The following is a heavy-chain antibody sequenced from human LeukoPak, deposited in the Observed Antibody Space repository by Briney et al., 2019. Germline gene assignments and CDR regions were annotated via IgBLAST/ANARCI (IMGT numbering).Heavy chain of an antibody. CDR2: IYYSGST. CDR3: ARGDIAAGGAPFDY. V-gene: IGHV4-31*03. D-gene: IGHD6-13*01. Sequence: SSETLSLTCTASGGSISSGGYYWSWIRQHPGKGLEWIGYIYYSGSTYYNPSLKSRVTISVDTSKNQFSLKLSSVTAADTAVYYCARGDIAAGGAPFDYWGQGTLVTVSS. CDR1: GGSISSGGYY. J-gene: IGHJ4*02.